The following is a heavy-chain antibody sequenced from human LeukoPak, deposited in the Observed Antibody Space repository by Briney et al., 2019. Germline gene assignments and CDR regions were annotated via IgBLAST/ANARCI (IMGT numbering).Heavy chain of an antibody. CDR3: LDHRGG. D-gene: IGHD3-16*01. J-gene: IGHJ4*02. Sequence: SETLSLTCTVSGGSISSNNYYWGWIRQPPGKGLEWIGNVYYSGSTYYNPSLKSRVTISVDTSKTHFSLKLTSVTAAETAVYHCLDHRGGGGQGTLVTVSS. V-gene: IGHV4-39*02. CDR1: GGSISSNNYY. CDR2: VYYSGST.